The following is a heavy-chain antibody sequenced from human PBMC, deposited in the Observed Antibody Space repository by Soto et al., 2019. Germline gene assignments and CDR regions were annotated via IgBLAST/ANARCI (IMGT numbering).Heavy chain of an antibody. CDR3: ARGASSGWSWDHNWFDP. CDR2: MNPNSGNT. V-gene: IGHV1-8*01. J-gene: IGHJ5*02. CDR1: GYTFTSYD. Sequence: ASVKVSCKASGYTFTSYDINWVRQATGQGLERMGWMNPNSGNTGYAQKFQGRVTMTRNTSISTAYMELSSLRSDDTAVYYCARGASSGWSWDHNWFDPWGQGTLVTVSS. D-gene: IGHD6-19*01.